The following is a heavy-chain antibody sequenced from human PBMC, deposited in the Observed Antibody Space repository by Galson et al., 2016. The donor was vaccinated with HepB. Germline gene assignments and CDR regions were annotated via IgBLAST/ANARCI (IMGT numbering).Heavy chain of an antibody. Sequence: SLRLSCAASGFTFSSYALHWVRQAPGKGLEYVSAISSNGGTTYYADSVKGRCTISRDNFKNTLYLQMSSLRAEATAVYYCVKDFDYVWGSFRFQTKYYFDYWGQGTLVTVSS. CDR3: VKDFDYVWGSFRFQTKYYFDY. D-gene: IGHD3-16*02. V-gene: IGHV3-64D*06. CDR2: ISSNGGTT. J-gene: IGHJ4*02. CDR1: GFTFSSYA.